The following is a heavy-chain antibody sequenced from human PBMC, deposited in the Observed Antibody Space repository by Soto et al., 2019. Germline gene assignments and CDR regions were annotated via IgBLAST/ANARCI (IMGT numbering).Heavy chain of an antibody. D-gene: IGHD5-12*01. V-gene: IGHV1-2*02. CDR1: GYTFTAYY. CDR2: INPNSGGT. Sequence: QVQLVQSGAEVKKPGASVKVSCKASGYTFTAYYMHWLRQAPGQGLEWMGWINPNSGGTYHAQNFQGRVTMTRDTSTTTAYMELASLRSDDTAVYYCARGGGRGYNELDPWGHGTLVIVSS. J-gene: IGHJ5*02. CDR3: ARGGGRGYNELDP.